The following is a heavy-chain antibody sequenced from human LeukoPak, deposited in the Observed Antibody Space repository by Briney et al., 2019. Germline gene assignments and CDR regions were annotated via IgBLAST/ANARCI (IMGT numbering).Heavy chain of an antibody. CDR1: GYTFTAYY. CDR2: INPHTGGT. J-gene: IGHJ4*02. CDR3: ARPYCSGGSCHDFFDY. D-gene: IGHD2-15*01. V-gene: IGHV1-2*02. Sequence: GASVKVSCKASGYTFTAYYMHWVRQAPGQGLEWVGWINPHTGGTNYAQKFQGRVTMTRDTSISTAYMELSRLRSDDTAVYHCARPYCSGGSCHDFFDYWGQGTLVTVSS.